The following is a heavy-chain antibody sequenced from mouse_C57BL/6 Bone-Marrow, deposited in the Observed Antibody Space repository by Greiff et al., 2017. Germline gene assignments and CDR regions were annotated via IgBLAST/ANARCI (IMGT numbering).Heavy chain of an antibody. J-gene: IGHJ4*01. V-gene: IGHV1-64*01. D-gene: IGHD2-4*01. CDR2: MHPNGGSP. CDR1: GYTFTNYW. CDR3: ARSYDYDDYTMDY. Sequence: VQLQQPGAELVKPGASVKLSCKASGYTFTNYWMHWVKQRPGQGLEWIGMMHPNGGSPDYNEKFKSEATLSVDKSSRTAYMELSILTAEDSAVYYCARSYDYDDYTMDYWGQGTSVTVSS.